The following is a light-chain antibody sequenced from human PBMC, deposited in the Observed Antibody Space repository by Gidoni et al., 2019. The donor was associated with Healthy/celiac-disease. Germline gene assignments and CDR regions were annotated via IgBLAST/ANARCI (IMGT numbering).Light chain of an antibody. V-gene: IGKV3-15*01. J-gene: IGKJ5*01. CDR2: GAS. CDR1: QSVSSN. CDR3: RQYNNWQFT. Sequence: ELVPTTSPATLSVSPGERATLSCRARQSVSSNLAWYQQQPGQAPRLLIYGASTRATGIPARFSGSGCGTEFTLTISSLQSEDFAVYYCRQYNNWQFTFGQGTRLEIK.